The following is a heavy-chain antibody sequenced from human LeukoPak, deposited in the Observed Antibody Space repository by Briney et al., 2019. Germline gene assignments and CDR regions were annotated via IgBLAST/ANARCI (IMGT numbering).Heavy chain of an antibody. Sequence: SETLSLTCTVSGGSISSYYWSWIRQPPGKGVEWIGYIYYSGSTNYNPSLKSRVTISVDTSRNQFSLKLSSVTAADTAVYYCARGRTVRYGMDVWGQGTTVTVSS. CDR3: ARGRTVRYGMDV. D-gene: IGHD4-4*01. J-gene: IGHJ6*02. CDR1: GGSISSYY. V-gene: IGHV4-59*01. CDR2: IYYSGST.